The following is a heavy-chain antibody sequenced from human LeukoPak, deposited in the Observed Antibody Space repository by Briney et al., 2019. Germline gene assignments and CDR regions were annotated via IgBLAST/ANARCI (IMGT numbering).Heavy chain of an antibody. J-gene: IGHJ6*02. CDR1: GFTFSSYG. V-gene: IGHV3-30*18. CDR2: ISYDGSNK. Sequence: GGSLRLSCAASGFTFSSYGMHWVRQAPGKGLEWVAVISYDGSNKYYADSVKGRFTISRDNSKNTLYLQMNSLRAEDTAVYCCAKDSSSWYDLYYCGMDVWGQGTTVTVSS. D-gene: IGHD6-13*01. CDR3: AKDSSSWYDLYYCGMDV.